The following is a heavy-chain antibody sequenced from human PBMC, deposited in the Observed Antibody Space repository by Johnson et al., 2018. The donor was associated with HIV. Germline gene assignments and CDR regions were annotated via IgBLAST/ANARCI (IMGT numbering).Heavy chain of an antibody. J-gene: IGHJ3*02. V-gene: IGHV3-11*04. CDR3: AKELAIAVRPGGAFDI. Sequence: QVQLVESGGGLVKPEGSLRLFCAASGFTFSDYYMNWIRQTPGKGLEWVSYISSGGNTIYYADSVKGRFTISRDNAKNSLYLQMNSLRAEDTAVYYCAKELAIAVRPGGAFDIWGQGTVVTVSS. CDR2: ISSGGNTI. D-gene: IGHD6-6*01. CDR1: GFTFSDYY.